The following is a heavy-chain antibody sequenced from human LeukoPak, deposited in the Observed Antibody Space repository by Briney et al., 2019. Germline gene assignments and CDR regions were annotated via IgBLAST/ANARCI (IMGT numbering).Heavy chain of an antibody. J-gene: IGHJ6*03. Sequence: GASVKVSCKASGYTFTSYDINWVRQATGQGLEWMGWMNPNSGNTGYAQKFQGRVTMTRDMSTSTVYMELSSLRSEDTAVYYCARSGYYGSGSYYTTGFSGYYYYMDVWGKGTTVTVSS. CDR1: GYTFTSYD. CDR3: ARSGYYGSGSYYTTGFSGYYYYMDV. D-gene: IGHD3-10*01. CDR2: MNPNSGNT. V-gene: IGHV1-8*01.